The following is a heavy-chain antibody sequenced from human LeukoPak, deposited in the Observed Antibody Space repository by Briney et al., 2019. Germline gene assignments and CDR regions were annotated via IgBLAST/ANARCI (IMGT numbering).Heavy chain of an antibody. CDR2: ISGSGGTT. D-gene: IGHD6-13*01. V-gene: IGHV3-23*01. CDR1: GFNFSSYA. Sequence: PGGSLRLSCAASGFNFSSYAMSWVRQAPGKGLEWVSAISGSGGTTYSADSVKGRFTISIDNSKNTLYLQMNSLRAEDTAIYYCAKIGGYSSSYYYGMDVWSQGTTVTVSS. CDR3: AKIGGYSSSYYYGMDV. J-gene: IGHJ6*02.